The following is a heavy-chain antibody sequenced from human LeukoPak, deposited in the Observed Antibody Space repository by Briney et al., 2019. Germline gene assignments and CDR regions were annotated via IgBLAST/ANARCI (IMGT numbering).Heavy chain of an antibody. CDR3: ASGYAPATDYYYYGMDV. D-gene: IGHD5-12*01. CDR2: ISSSSSYT. CDR1: GFTFSYYY. V-gene: IGHV3-11*06. J-gene: IGHJ6*04. Sequence: PGGSLRLSCAASGFTFSYYYMSWIPQAPGKGLEWVSYISSSSSYTNYADSVKGRFTISRDNAKNSLYLQMNSLRAEDTAVYYCASGYAPATDYYYYGMDVWGKGTTVTVSS.